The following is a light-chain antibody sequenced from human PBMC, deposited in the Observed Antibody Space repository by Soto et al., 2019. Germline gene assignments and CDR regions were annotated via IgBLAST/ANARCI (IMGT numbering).Light chain of an antibody. Sequence: DIQLTQSPSFLSASVGDRVTITCRASQGISSYLAWYQQKPGKAPKLLIYTASTLQSGVPSRFSGSGSGTESTLTISSLQAEDFATYYCQQLNSYPYTFGQGTKLEIK. CDR2: TAS. CDR3: QQLNSYPYT. CDR1: QGISSY. V-gene: IGKV1-9*01. J-gene: IGKJ2*01.